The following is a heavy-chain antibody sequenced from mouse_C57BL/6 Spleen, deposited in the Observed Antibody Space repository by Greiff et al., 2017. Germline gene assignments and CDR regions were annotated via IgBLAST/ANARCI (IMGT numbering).Heavy chain of an antibody. CDR2: IYPGSGST. CDR1: GYTFTSYW. J-gene: IGHJ2*01. Sequence: QVQLQQPGAELVKPGASVKMSCKASGYTFTSYWITWVKQRPGQGLEWIGDIYPGSGSTNYNEKFKSKATLTVDTSSSTAYMQLSSLTSEDSAVYYCARDPYYGSSYGYFDYWGKGTTLTVSS. V-gene: IGHV1-55*01. CDR3: ARDPYYGSSYGYFDY. D-gene: IGHD1-1*01.